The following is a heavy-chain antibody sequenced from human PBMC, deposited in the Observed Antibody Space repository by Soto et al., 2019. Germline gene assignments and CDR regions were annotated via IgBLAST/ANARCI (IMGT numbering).Heavy chain of an antibody. CDR1: GGSVSSGSYY. Sequence: QVQLQESGPGLVKPSETLSLTCTVSGGSVSSGSYYWSWIRQPPGKGLERIGYIYYSGSTNYNPSLKSRVTISVDTSKNQFSLKLSSVTAADTAVYYCARGLVVVAASRRYYYYGMDVWGQGTTVTVSS. J-gene: IGHJ6*02. V-gene: IGHV4-61*01. D-gene: IGHD2-15*01. CDR2: IYYSGST. CDR3: ARGLVVVAASRRYYYYGMDV.